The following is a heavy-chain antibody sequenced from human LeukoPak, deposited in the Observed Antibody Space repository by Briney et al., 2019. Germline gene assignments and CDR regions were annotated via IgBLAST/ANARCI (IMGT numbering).Heavy chain of an antibody. D-gene: IGHD2-21*01. CDR2: ISSSGSTI. CDR1: GFTFSDYY. CDR3: ARPRWAVGDRLHYFDY. Sequence: GGSLRLSCAASGFTFSDYYMSWIRQAPGKGLEWVSYISSSGSTIYYADSVKGRFTISRDNAKNSLYLQMNSLRAEDTAVYYCARPRWAVGDRLHYFDYWGQGTLVTVSS. J-gene: IGHJ4*02. V-gene: IGHV3-11*01.